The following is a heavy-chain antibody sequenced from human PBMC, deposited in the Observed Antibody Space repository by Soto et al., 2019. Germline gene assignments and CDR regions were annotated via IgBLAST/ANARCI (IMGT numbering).Heavy chain of an antibody. V-gene: IGHV1-18*01. D-gene: IGHD2-15*01. CDR3: ARDSGGYCRRGSCPSEC. CDR2: ISAYNGNT. J-gene: IGHJ4*02. Sequence: ASVKLSCKASGYTFTSYGISWVRQAPGQGLEWMGWISAYNGNTNYAQKLQGRVTMTTDTSTSTAYMELRSLRSDDTAVYYCARDSGGYCRRGSCPSECWGEGNMVTVSP. CDR1: GYTFTSYG.